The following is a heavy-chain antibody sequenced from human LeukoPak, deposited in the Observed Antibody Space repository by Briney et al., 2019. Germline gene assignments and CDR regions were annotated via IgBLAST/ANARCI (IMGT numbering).Heavy chain of an antibody. CDR2: IKRDGSEK. Sequence: GGSLRLSCAASGFTFSSYWMSWVRQAPGKGLEWVANIKRDGSEKYYVDSVKGRFTISRDNSKNTLYLQMNSLRAEDTAVYYCAKGNYYYGSGSYPVNNWFDPWGQGTLVTVSS. CDR3: AKGNYYYGSGSYPVNNWFDP. D-gene: IGHD3-10*01. V-gene: IGHV3-7*03. J-gene: IGHJ5*02. CDR1: GFTFSSYW.